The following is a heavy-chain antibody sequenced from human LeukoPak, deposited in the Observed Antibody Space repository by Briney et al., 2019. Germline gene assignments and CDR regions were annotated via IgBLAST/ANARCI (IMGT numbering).Heavy chain of an antibody. D-gene: IGHD6-25*01. J-gene: IGHJ4*02. CDR3: ARGPNTSGDY. V-gene: IGHV4-34*01. Sequence: GSLRLSCAASGFTFSTFWMSWIRQPPGKGLEWIGEINHSGSTNYSPSLESRVTISVDTSKNQFSLKLSSVTAADTAVYYCARGPNTSGDYWGQGTLVTVSS. CDR2: INHSGST. CDR1: GFTFSTFW.